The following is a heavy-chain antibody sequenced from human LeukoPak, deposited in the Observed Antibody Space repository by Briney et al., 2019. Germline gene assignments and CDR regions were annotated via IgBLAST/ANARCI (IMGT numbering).Heavy chain of an antibody. CDR1: GGTFSSYA. D-gene: IGHD2-2*01. Sequence: SVKVSCKASGGTFSSYAISWVRQAPGQGLEWMGGIIPIFGTANYAQKFQGRVTITADKSTSTAYMELRSLRSEDTAVYYCASTIVVVPAAIPYYYGMDVWGKGTTVTVSS. J-gene: IGHJ6*04. V-gene: IGHV1-69*06. CDR2: IIPIFGTA. CDR3: ASTIVVVPAAIPYYYGMDV.